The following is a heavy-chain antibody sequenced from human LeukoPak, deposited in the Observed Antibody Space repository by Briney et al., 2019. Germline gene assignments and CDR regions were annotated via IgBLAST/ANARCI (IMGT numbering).Heavy chain of an antibody. D-gene: IGHD4-23*01. Sequence: SETLSLTCTVSGGSISNYYWNWIRQPAGKGLQWIGHISTSGSTNYSPSLKSRVTMSIDTSKNQFSLNLSSVTAADTAVYYCAVLTAPVSYWGQGTLVTVSS. CDR2: ISTSGST. CDR3: AVLTAPVSY. CDR1: GGSISNYY. J-gene: IGHJ4*02. V-gene: IGHV4-4*07.